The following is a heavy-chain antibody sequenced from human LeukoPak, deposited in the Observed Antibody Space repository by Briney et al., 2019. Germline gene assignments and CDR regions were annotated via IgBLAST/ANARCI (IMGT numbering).Heavy chain of an antibody. CDR3: AKDHWVGGYYYGSGSYSDY. Sequence: GGSLRLSCAASRFTFSSHGMHWVRQAPGKGLEWVAVISYDGSNKYYADSVKGRFTISRDNSKNTLYLQMNSLRAEDTAVYYCAKDHWVGGYYYGSGSYSDYWGQGTLVTVSS. CDR2: ISYDGSNK. V-gene: IGHV3-30*18. D-gene: IGHD3-10*01. J-gene: IGHJ4*02. CDR1: RFTFSSHG.